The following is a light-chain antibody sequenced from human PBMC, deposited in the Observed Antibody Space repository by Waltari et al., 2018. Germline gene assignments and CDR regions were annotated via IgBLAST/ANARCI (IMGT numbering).Light chain of an antibody. CDR2: DVT. CDR1: SSYVGGYNS. J-gene: IGLJ1*01. CDR3: SSYTTTSTLV. V-gene: IGLV2-14*01. Sequence: QSALTQPASVSGSPGQSITISCTGTSSYVGGYNSVSWYQQHPDKAPKLVIYDVTNRPSGVSNRFSGSKSGNTASLTISGLQTEDEADYYCSSYTTTSTLVFGTGTKVTVL.